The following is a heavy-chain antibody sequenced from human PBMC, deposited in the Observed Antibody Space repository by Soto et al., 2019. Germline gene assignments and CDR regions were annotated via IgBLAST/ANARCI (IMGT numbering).Heavy chain of an antibody. CDR1: GGSVISGDYY. D-gene: IGHD5-18*01. J-gene: IGHJ5*02. V-gene: IGHV4-61*08. CDR3: AKNPVDTYMINWFNP. CDR2: IYYSGST. Sequence: PSATLSPTCTVSGGSVISGDYYWSWIRQPPWKGLEWIGYIYYSGSTNYNPSLKSRVSISLDTSKNQFSLRLTSVTAADTAVYYCAKNPVDTYMINWFNPWGQGTVVPVPQ.